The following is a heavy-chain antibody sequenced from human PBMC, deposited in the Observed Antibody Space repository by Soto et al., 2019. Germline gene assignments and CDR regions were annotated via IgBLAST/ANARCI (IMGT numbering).Heavy chain of an antibody. J-gene: IGHJ4*02. Sequence: ASVKVSCKASGYTFTSYGISWVRQAPGQGLEWMGWISAYNGNTNYAQKLQGRVTMTTDTSTSTACMELRSLRSDDTAVYYCARAPMASYAPTRDYWGQGTLVTVSS. CDR3: ARAPMASYAPTRDY. CDR1: GYTFTSYG. CDR2: ISAYNGNT. V-gene: IGHV1-18*01. D-gene: IGHD2-2*01.